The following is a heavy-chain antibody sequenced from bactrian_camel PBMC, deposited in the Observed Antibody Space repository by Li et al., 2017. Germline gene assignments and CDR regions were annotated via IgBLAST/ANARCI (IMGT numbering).Heavy chain of an antibody. CDR3: AANSVWRGCAQARGATEFED. D-gene: IGHD1*01. V-gene: IGHV3S53*01. J-gene: IGHJ4*01. CDR1: GYFNSGNC. CDR2: IESDGTT. Sequence: VQLVESGGGSVQAGGSLRLSCEGSGYFNSGNCMAWFRQGPGQEREGVATIESDGTTSYADSVKGRFTISLDNAKNTLYLQMNNLEPEDTAMYYCAANSVWRGCAQARGATEFEDRGQGTQVTVS.